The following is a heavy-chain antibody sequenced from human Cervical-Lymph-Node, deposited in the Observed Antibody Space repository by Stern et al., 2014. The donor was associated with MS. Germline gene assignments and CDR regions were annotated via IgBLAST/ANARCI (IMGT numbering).Heavy chain of an antibody. CDR3: ARGLLGSENAFDI. Sequence: VQLVESGAELKKPGASVKVSCKASGYTFTSYGISWVRQAPRQGLERMGVIIAYNGNTNYAQKLQGRVTMTTDTSTSTAYMELRSLRSDDTAVYYCARGLLGSENAFDIWGQGTMVTVSS. J-gene: IGHJ3*02. D-gene: IGHD2-15*01. V-gene: IGHV1-18*01. CDR1: GYTFTSYG. CDR2: IIAYNGNT.